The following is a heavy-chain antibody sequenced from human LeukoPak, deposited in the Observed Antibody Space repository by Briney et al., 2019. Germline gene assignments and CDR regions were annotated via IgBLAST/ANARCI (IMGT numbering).Heavy chain of an antibody. CDR2: ISYSGST. D-gene: IGHD4-23*01. Sequence: SETLSLTCTVSGGSIISYYWSWIRQPPGKGLEWIGYISYSGSTNYNPSLKSRVTISVDTSKNQFSLILSSVTAADTAVYYCARRGGNPLGAFDIWGQGTMVTVSS. CDR3: ARRGGNPLGAFDI. V-gene: IGHV4-59*01. CDR1: GGSIISYY. J-gene: IGHJ3*02.